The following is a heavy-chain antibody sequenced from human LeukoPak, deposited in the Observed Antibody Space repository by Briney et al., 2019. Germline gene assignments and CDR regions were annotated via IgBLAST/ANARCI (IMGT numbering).Heavy chain of an antibody. CDR1: GGSFSGYY. CDR3: ARGHSGRGGIDP. J-gene: IGHJ5*02. Sequence: SETLSLTCAAYGGSFSGYYWSWIRQPPGKGLEWIGEINHSGSTNYNPSLKSRVTISVDTSKNQFSLKLSSVTAADTAVYYCARGHSGRGGIDPWGQGTLVTVSS. D-gene: IGHD3-10*02. V-gene: IGHV4-34*01. CDR2: INHSGST.